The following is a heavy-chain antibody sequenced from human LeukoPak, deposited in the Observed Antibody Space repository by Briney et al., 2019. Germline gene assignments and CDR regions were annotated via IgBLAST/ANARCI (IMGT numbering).Heavy chain of an antibody. CDR1: GGTFSSYA. Sequence: SVKVSCKASGGTFSSYAISWVRQAPGQGLEWMGGIIPIFGAANYAQKFQGRVTITADESTSTAYMELSSLRSEDTAVYYCARDYRCSGGSCYAYWGQGTLVTVSS. J-gene: IGHJ4*02. CDR2: IIPIFGAA. D-gene: IGHD2-15*01. CDR3: ARDYRCSGGSCYAY. V-gene: IGHV1-69*13.